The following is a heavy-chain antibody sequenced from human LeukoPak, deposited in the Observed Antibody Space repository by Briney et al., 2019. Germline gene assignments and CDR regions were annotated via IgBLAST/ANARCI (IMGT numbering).Heavy chain of an antibody. CDR1: GNSISSSSYY. V-gene: IGHV4-39*07. J-gene: IGHJ4*02. CDR3: GRSAGFVHFDH. Sequence: PSETLSLTCTVSGNSISSSSYYWVWIRQPPGKGLEWIGSINYYGKTYYNPSVKSRVTISVDTTKNQFSLMVRSVTAADTAVYYCGRSAGFVHFDHWGQGTLVTVTS. CDR2: INYYGKT. D-gene: IGHD3-16*01.